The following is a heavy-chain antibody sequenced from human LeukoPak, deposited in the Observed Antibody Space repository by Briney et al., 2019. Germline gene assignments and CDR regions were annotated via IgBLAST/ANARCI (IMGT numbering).Heavy chain of an antibody. D-gene: IGHD6-13*01. J-gene: IGHJ4*02. CDR3: AKAESSSWTYYSDY. CDR1: GFTFSSYA. CDR2: ISGGGGST. V-gene: IGHV3-23*01. Sequence: GGSLRLSCAASGFTFSSYAMSWVRQAPGKGLEWVSVISGGGGSTYYADSVKGRFTISRDNSKNTLYLQMNSLRAEDTAVYYCAKAESSSWTYYSDYWGQGTLVTVSS.